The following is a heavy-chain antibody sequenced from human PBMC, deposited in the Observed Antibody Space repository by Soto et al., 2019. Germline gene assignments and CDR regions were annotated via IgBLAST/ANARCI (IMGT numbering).Heavy chain of an antibody. J-gene: IGHJ6*02. CDR1: GGSFSGYY. Sequence: QVQLQQWGAGLLKPSETLSLTCAVYGGSFSGYYWSWIRQPPGKGLEWIGEINHSGSTNYNPSLKSRVTISVDTSKNQFSLKLSSVTAADTAVYYCARGSGRQYVRYYGMDVWGQGTTVTVSS. V-gene: IGHV4-34*01. CDR2: INHSGST. D-gene: IGHD3-16*01. CDR3: ARGSGRQYVRYYGMDV.